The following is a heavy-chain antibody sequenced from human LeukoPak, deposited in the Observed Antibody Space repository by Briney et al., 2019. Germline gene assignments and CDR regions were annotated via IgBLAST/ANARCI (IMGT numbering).Heavy chain of an antibody. CDR2: ISSSGSTI. Sequence: PGGSLRLSCAASGFTFSDYYMSWIRQAPGKGLEWVSYISSSGSTIYYADSVKGRFTISSDNAKNSLYLQMNSLRAEDTAVYYCASRSPVQLWLGGVFDYWGQGTLVTVSP. V-gene: IGHV3-11*04. CDR3: ASRSPVQLWLGGVFDY. CDR1: GFTFSDYY. J-gene: IGHJ4*02. D-gene: IGHD5-18*01.